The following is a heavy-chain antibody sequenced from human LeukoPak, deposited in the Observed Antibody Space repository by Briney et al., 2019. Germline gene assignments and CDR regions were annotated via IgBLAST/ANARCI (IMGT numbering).Heavy chain of an antibody. J-gene: IGHJ5*02. CDR2: IHSSGIS. V-gene: IGHV4-31*03. CDR1: GGSISSGGFF. CDR3: ARDALDTTVRGTIPGGFDH. D-gene: IGHD3-10*01. Sequence: SETLSLTCTASGGSISSGGFFWSWIRQHPGKGLEWVGYIHSSGISNSNPSLRSRVTLSVDTSKNEFSLKLTSVTAADTAVYYCARDALDTTVRGTIPGGFDHWGQGTLVTVSS.